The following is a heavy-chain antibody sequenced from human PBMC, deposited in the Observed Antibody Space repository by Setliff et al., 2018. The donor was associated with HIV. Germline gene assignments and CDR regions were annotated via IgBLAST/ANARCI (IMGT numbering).Heavy chain of an antibody. CDR3: ARGFDYAQRPPLYYFDY. CDR2: IYYSGNT. V-gene: IGHV4-59*12. Sequence: SSETLSLTCTVSGGPMNNYYWTWIRQSPEKGLEWIGYIYYSGNTNYNPSLRSRVTISVDTSKNQFSLKLSSVTAADTAVYYCARGFDYAQRPPLYYFDYWGQGTLVTVSS. J-gene: IGHJ4*02. D-gene: IGHD2-2*01. CDR1: GGPMNNYY.